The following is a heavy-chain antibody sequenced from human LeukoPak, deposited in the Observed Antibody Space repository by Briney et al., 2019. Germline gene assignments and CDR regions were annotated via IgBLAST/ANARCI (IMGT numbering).Heavy chain of an antibody. D-gene: IGHD5-24*01. CDR3: ARRKRWLKLDTFDI. J-gene: IGHJ3*02. Sequence: SETLSLTCSVSGGSISDSSYYWGWIRQPPGKGLEWIGTIYYSGSTYYNPSLKSRVTISIDTSKNRFSLKLSSVTAADTAVYYCARRKRWLKLDTFDIWGQGTMVTVSS. CDR1: GGSISDSSYY. V-gene: IGHV4-39*07. CDR2: IYYSGST.